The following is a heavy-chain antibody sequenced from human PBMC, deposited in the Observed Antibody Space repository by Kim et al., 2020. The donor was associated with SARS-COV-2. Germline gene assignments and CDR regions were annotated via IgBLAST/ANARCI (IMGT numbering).Heavy chain of an antibody. Sequence: ASVKVSCKASGYTFTTAGFHWVRQAPGQSLEWMGWINVANGNTKYSQNFQGRVTLTRDTSASTAYMELSSLRSEDTAVYYCAITLNCDYWGQGTLITVSS. CDR2: INVANGNT. J-gene: IGHJ4*02. CDR3: AITLNCDY. CDR1: GYTFTTAG. V-gene: IGHV1-3*01.